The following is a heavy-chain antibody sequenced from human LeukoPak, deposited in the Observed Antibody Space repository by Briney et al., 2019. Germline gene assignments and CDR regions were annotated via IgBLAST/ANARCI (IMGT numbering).Heavy chain of an antibody. V-gene: IGHV3-7*05. J-gene: IGHJ4*02. CDR2: IKEDGSEK. D-gene: IGHD5/OR15-5a*01. Sequence: GGSLRLSCAASGFTFSTYWMTWVRQAPGKGLEWVANIKEDGSEKYYVDSVKGRFTISRDNAKNSSVYLQMNSLRAEDTAVYYCANLRYDFWGQGTLVTVSS. CDR3: ANLRYDF. CDR1: GFTFSTYW.